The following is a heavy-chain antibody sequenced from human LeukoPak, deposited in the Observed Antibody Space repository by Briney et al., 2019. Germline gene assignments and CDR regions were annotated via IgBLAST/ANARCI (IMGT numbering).Heavy chain of an antibody. D-gene: IGHD5-18*01. CDR3: ARDRDNYGYVDAFDI. CDR1: GYTFTSYA. Sequence: ASVKVSCKASGYTFTSYAMHWVRQAPGQRLEWMGWINAGNGNTKYSQNFQGRVTITRDTSASTAYMEPSSLRSEDTAIYYCARDRDNYGYVDAFDIWGQGTMVTVSS. J-gene: IGHJ3*02. V-gene: IGHV1-3*01. CDR2: INAGNGNT.